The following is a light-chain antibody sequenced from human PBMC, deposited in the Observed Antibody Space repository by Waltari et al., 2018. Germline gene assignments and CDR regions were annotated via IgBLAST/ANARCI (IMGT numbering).Light chain of an antibody. CDR2: EVS. V-gene: IGLV2-8*01. J-gene: IGLJ2*01. CDR3: SSFAGSSQML. Sequence: QSALPQPPSASGSPGQSVTIPCTGTSSDVGGFDYVSWYQQHPGKVPRLMIYEVSKRPSGVPDRFSGSKSGNTASLTVSGLQVEDEADYYCSSFAGSSQMLFGGGTKLTVL. CDR1: SSDVGGFDY.